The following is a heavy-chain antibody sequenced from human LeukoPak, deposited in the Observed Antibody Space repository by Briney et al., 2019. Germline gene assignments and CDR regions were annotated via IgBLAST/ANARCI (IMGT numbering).Heavy chain of an antibody. CDR3: AVAYSSGWYAYFQH. J-gene: IGHJ1*01. D-gene: IGHD6-19*01. CDR1: GFTFSSYW. CDR2: INSDGSST. Sequence: GGSLRLSCAASGFTFSSYWMHGVRQAPGKGLVWVSRINSDGSSTSYADSVKGRFTISRDNAKNTLYLQMNSLRAEDTAVYYCAVAYSSGWYAYFQHWGQGTLVTVSS. V-gene: IGHV3-74*01.